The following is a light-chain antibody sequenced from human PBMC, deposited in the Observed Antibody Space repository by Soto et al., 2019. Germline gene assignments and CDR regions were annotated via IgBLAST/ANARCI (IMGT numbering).Light chain of an antibody. J-gene: IGKJ5*01. V-gene: IGKV3-11*01. CDR2: DAS. Sequence: EKVMTQSPATLSVFPGERVTLSCRASQTISSHLAWYQQKPGQAPRLLIYDASNRATGIPARFSGSGSGTDFTLTISSLEPEDFAVYYCQQRSNWPITFGQGTRLEIK. CDR1: QTISSH. CDR3: QQRSNWPIT.